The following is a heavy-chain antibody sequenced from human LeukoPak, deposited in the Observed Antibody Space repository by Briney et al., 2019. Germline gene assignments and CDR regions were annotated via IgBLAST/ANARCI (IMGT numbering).Heavy chain of an antibody. J-gene: IGHJ3*01. CDR3: XKDLHAWIQLWSGLDXFXX. CDR2: IRYDGSNK. V-gene: IGHV3-30*02. Sequence: QPGGSLRLSCAASGFTFSCYGMHWVRQAPGKGLEWVAFIRYDGSNKYYADSVKGRFTISRDNSNNTLYLQMNSLRAEDTAVYYCXKDLHAWIQLWSGLDXFXXWGQXTMVT. CDR1: GFTFSCYG. D-gene: IGHD5-18*01.